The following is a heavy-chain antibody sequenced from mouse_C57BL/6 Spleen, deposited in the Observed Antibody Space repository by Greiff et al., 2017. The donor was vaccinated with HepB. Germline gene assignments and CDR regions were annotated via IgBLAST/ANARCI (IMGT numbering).Heavy chain of an antibody. V-gene: IGHV14-4*01. Sequence: VQLKQSGAELVRPGASVKLSCTASGFNIKDDYMHWVKQRPEQGLEWIGWIDPENGDTEYASKFQGKATITADTSSNTAYLQLSSLTSEDTAVYYCTTEEYDYDHWGQGTTLTVSS. D-gene: IGHD2-4*01. CDR1: GFNIKDDY. J-gene: IGHJ2*01. CDR3: TTEEYDYDH. CDR2: IDPENGDT.